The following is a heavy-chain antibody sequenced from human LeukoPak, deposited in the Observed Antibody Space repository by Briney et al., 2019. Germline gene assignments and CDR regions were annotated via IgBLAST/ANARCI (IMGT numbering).Heavy chain of an antibody. CDR3: ARESALGWGFYFDY. CDR1: GFTFSSYA. V-gene: IGHV3-30-3*01. Sequence: AGGSLRLSCAASGFTFSSYAMHWVRQAPGKGLEWVAVISYDGSNKYYADSVKGRFTISRGNSKNTLYLQMNSLRAEDTAVYYCARESALGWGFYFDYWGQGTLVTVSS. J-gene: IGHJ4*02. CDR2: ISYDGSNK. D-gene: IGHD7-27*01.